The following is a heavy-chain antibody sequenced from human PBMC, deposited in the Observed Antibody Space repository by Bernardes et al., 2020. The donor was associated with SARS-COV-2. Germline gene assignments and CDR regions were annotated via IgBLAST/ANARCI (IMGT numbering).Heavy chain of an antibody. CDR3: ARRAAVAGTNYFDY. J-gene: IGHJ4*02. CDR1: GGSISSSNW. Sequence: SETLSLTCAVSGGSISSSNWWSWVRQPPGKGLEWIGEIYHSGSTNYNPSLQSRVTISVDMSKNQFSLKLSSVTAADTAVYYCARRAAVAGTNYFDYWGQGTLVTVSS. CDR2: IYHSGST. D-gene: IGHD6-19*01. V-gene: IGHV4-4*02.